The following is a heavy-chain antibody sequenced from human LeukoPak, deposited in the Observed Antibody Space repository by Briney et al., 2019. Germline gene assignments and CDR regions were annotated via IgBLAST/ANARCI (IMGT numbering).Heavy chain of an antibody. V-gene: IGHV1-2*04. CDR2: TNPNSGGT. Sequence: ASVKVSCKASGYTFTGYYMHWVRQAPGQGLEWMGWTNPNSGGTNYAQKFQGWVTMTRDTSISTAYMELSRLRSDDTAVYYCAREEANYYYGMDVWGQGTTVTVSS. CDR1: GYTFTGYY. J-gene: IGHJ6*02. CDR3: AREEANYYYGMDV.